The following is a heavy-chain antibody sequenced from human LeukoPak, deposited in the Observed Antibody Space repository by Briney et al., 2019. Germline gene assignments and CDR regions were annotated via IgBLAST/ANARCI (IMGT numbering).Heavy chain of an antibody. D-gene: IGHD5-24*01. CDR2: ISSSGRTI. CDR1: GFTFSSFE. Sequence: PGGSLRLSCAASGFTFSSFEMNWVRQAPGKGLEWVSYISSSGRTIYYTDSVKGRFTISRDNARNSLYLQMSSLRAEDTAVYYCARGSSRDGYYCWGQGTLVTVSS. CDR3: ARGSSRDGYYC. J-gene: IGHJ4*02. V-gene: IGHV3-48*03.